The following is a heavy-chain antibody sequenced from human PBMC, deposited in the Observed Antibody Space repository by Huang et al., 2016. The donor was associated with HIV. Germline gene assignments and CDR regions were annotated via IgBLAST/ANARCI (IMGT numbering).Heavy chain of an antibody. Sequence: QVHLVQSGPEVKKPGASVKVSCKASGYNFTSRGLHWVRQAPGQRREWMGYSNPGKGNTKYSPKVQDRVTLTRDISANTAYRQLSRLTSEDTAVYYCASGQRMRESDIVATIPVSWGQGALVTVSS. V-gene: IGHV1-3*01. CDR2: SNPGKGNT. CDR3: ASGQRMRESDIVATIPVS. D-gene: IGHD5-12*01. CDR1: GYNFTSRG. J-gene: IGHJ5*02.